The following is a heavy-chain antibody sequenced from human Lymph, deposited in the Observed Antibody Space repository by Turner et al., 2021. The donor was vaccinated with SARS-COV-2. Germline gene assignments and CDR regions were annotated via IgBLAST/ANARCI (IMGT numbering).Heavy chain of an antibody. J-gene: IGHJ4*02. V-gene: IGHV3-21*02. CDR2: ISGSSSYI. CDR1: GFTFSSYS. D-gene: IGHD6-19*01. CDR3: ARGGRPPWQWLGLGNFDY. Sequence: EVQLVEYGGGLVKHGGSLRLSCAASGFTFSSYSMNWVRQAPGKVLEWVSFISGSSSYIYYADSVKGRFTISRDNAKNSLYLQMNSLRAEDTAVYYCARGGRPPWQWLGLGNFDYWGQGTLVTVSS.